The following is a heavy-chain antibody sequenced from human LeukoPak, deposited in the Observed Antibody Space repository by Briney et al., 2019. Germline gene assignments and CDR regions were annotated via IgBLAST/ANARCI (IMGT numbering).Heavy chain of an antibody. CDR3: ARGGIAASSSWGAVGDYYYYYYMDV. V-gene: IGHV3-74*01. J-gene: IGHJ6*03. CDR1: GFTFSSYW. CDR2: INTDGSST. D-gene: IGHD6-13*01. Sequence: SGGSLRLSCAASGFTFSSYWMHWVRQAPGKGLVWVSRINTDGSSTSYADSVKGRFTISRDNAKNTLYLQMNSLRAEDTAVYYCARGGIAASSSWGAVGDYYYYYYMDVWGKGTTVTVSS.